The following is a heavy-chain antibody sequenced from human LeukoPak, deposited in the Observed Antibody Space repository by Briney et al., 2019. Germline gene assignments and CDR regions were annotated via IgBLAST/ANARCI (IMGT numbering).Heavy chain of an antibody. Sequence: PGASVKVSCKASGYTFTSYAMNWVRQAPGQGLEWMGWINPNSGGTNYAQKFQGRVTMTRDTSISTAYMELSRLRSDDTAVYYCARASYRGYYDSSGYGPYDYWGQGTLVTVSS. CDR1: GYTFTSYA. J-gene: IGHJ4*02. CDR2: INPNSGGT. D-gene: IGHD3-22*01. CDR3: ARASYRGYYDSSGYGPYDY. V-gene: IGHV1-2*02.